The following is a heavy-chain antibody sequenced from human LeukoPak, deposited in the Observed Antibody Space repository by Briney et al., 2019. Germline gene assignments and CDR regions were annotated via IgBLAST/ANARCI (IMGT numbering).Heavy chain of an antibody. Sequence: ASVKVSCKASGYTFTGYYMHWVRQAPGQGLEWMGWINPNSGGTNYAQKFQGRVTMPRDTSISTAYMELSRLRSDDTAVYYCARGWSYYGSGSYYSDPHFDYWGQGTLVTVSS. J-gene: IGHJ4*02. V-gene: IGHV1-2*02. CDR3: ARGWSYYGSGSYYSDPHFDY. CDR1: GYTFTGYY. D-gene: IGHD3-10*01. CDR2: INPNSGGT.